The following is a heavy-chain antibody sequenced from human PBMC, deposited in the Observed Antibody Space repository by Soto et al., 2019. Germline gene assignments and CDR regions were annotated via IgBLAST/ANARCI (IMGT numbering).Heavy chain of an antibody. CDR1: GFSFSDHG. Sequence: GGSLRLSCEASGFSFSDHGMSWVRQAPGKGLEWVSFTSGSGGTTYYVDSVKGRFTISRDNSKNTLYLKMNSLRVEDTAVYYCAKTSKTTMLTVYDVWGRGTTVTVSS. J-gene: IGHJ6*02. CDR3: AKTSKTTMLTVYDV. CDR2: TSGSGGTT. V-gene: IGHV3-23*01. D-gene: IGHD3-9*01.